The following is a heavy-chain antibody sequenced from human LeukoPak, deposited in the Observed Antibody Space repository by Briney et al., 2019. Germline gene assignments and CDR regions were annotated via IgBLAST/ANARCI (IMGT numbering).Heavy chain of an antibody. J-gene: IGHJ3*02. V-gene: IGHV3-48*01. CDR3: ARDQDTAMVLDAFDI. D-gene: IGHD5-18*01. CDR1: GFTFSSYS. Sequence: GGSLRLXCAASGFTFSSYSMNWVRQAPGKGLEWVSYISSSSSTIYYADSVKGRFTISRDNAKNSLYLQMNSLRAEDTAVYYCARDQDTAMVLDAFDIWGQGTMVTVSS. CDR2: ISSSSSTI.